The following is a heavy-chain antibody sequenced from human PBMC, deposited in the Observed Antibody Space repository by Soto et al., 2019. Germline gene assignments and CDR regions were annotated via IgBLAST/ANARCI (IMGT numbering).Heavy chain of an antibody. Sequence: GSLRLSCAASGLTFNRYWMHWVRQAPGKGLEWVANIKQDGSEKYYVDSVKGRFTISRDNAKNSLYLQMNSLRAEDTAVYYCAREYCSSTSCQPTDYYYMDVWGKGTTVTVSS. J-gene: IGHJ6*03. CDR1: GLTFNRYW. V-gene: IGHV3-7*01. CDR3: AREYCSSTSCQPTDYYYMDV. CDR2: IKQDGSEK. D-gene: IGHD2-2*01.